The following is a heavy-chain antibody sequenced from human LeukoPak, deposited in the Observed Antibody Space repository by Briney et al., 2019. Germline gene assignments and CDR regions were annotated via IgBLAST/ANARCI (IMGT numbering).Heavy chain of an antibody. CDR2: INHSGST. J-gene: IGHJ5*02. CDR3: ARSPTSGCSSTSCYTGWFDP. Sequence: SETLSLTCAVYGGSFSGYYWSWIRQPPGKGLEWIGEINHSGSTNYNPSLKSRVTISVDTSKNQFSLKLSSVTAADTAVYYCARSPTSGCSSTSCYTGWFDPWGQGTLVTVSS. D-gene: IGHD2-2*02. CDR1: GGSFSGYY. V-gene: IGHV4-34*01.